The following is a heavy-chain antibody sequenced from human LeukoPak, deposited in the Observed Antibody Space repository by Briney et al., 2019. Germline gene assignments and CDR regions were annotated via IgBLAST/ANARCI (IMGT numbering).Heavy chain of an antibody. D-gene: IGHD1-14*01. Sequence: GGSLRLSCAASGVTFSSYWMSWVRQAPGKGLEWVANIKQDGSEKYYVDSVKGRFTISRDNAKNSLYLQMNSLRAEDTAVYYCARDGRAWYYWGQGTLVTVSS. J-gene: IGHJ4*02. CDR3: ARDGRAWYY. V-gene: IGHV3-7*01. CDR1: GVTFSSYW. CDR2: IKQDGSEK.